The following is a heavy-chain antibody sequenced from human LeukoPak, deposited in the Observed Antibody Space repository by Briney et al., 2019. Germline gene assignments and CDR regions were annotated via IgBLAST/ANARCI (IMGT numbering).Heavy chain of an antibody. CDR2: ISHNEDT. Sequence: SETLSLTCAVYGGSFSGYYWSWIRQPPGKGLEWMGEISHNEDTNYNPSLKSRVTMSVDASRKQFSLKLSSVTAADTAVYYCTRRANNGSPGIWGQGTLVTVSS. J-gene: IGHJ4*02. CDR3: TRRANNGSPGI. D-gene: IGHD1-26*01. V-gene: IGHV4-34*01. CDR1: GGSFSGYY.